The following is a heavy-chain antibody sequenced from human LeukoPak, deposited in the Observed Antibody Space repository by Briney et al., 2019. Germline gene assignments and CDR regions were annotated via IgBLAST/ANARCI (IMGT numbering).Heavy chain of an antibody. V-gene: IGHV4-38-2*02. Sequence: SETLSLTCTVSGGSISSYYWGWIRQPPGKGLEWIGSIYHSGSTYYNPSLKSRVTISIDTSKNQFSLKLNSVTAADTAIYYCARVQNIVGATKTGFFDSWGQGTLVTVSS. J-gene: IGHJ4*02. CDR3: ARVQNIVGATKTGFFDS. D-gene: IGHD1-26*01. CDR2: IYHSGST. CDR1: GGSISSYY.